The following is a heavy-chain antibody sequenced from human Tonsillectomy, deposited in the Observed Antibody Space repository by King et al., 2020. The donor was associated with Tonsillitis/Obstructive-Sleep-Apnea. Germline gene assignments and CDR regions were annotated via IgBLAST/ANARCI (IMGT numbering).Heavy chain of an antibody. CDR3: SGSSIKGGYDYVWGSYRYPQFDY. Sequence: EVQLVESGGGLIQPGGSLRLSCAASGFTVSSNYMSWVRQAPGKGLEWVSVIYSGDSTYYADSVKGRFTISRDNSKNTMFLQMNSLRAEDTAVDYCSGSSIKGGYDYVWGSYRYPQFDYWGQGTLVTVSS. J-gene: IGHJ4*02. CDR1: GFTVSSNY. D-gene: IGHD3-16*02. CDR2: IYSGDST. V-gene: IGHV3-53*01.